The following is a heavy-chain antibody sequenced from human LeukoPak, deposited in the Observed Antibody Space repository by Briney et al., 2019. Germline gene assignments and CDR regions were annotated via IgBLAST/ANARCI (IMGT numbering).Heavy chain of an antibody. CDR3: AGYYSGYALDAFDI. V-gene: IGHV4-59*10. D-gene: IGHD5-12*01. J-gene: IGHJ3*02. CDR1: GGSFSGYY. Sequence: SETLSLTCAVYGGSFSGYYWSWIRQPAGKGLEWIGRIYTSGSTNYNPSLKSRVTISVDTSKNQFSLKLSSVTAADTAVYYCAGYYSGYALDAFDIWGQGTMVTVSS. CDR2: IYTSGST.